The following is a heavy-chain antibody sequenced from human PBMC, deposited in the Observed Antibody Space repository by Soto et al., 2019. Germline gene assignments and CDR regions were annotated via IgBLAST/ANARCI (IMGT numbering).Heavy chain of an antibody. V-gene: IGHV3-23*01. CDR3: VNWNDEDVD. D-gene: IGHD1-1*01. CDR2: ISGSAIST. J-gene: IGHJ4*01. CDR1: GFTFSSYA. Sequence: EVHVLESGGGFVQPGGSLRLSCVASGFTFSSYAMTWVGQAPGKGLEWVASISGSAISTEYADSVRGRFTISRDNSKNTVFLQMQSLRADDSATYYCVNWNDEDVDWGQGTLVAVSS.